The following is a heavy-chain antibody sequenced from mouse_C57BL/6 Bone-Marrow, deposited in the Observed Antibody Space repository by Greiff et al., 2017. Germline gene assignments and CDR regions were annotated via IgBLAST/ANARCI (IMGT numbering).Heavy chain of an antibody. CDR3: ATESQFMTTDEGFAY. V-gene: IGHV1-81*01. J-gene: IGHJ3*01. CDR2: IYPRSGNT. Sequence: QVQLLQSGAELARPGASLKLSCPASGYTFTSYGISWVKQTTGQGLEWIGEIYPRSGNTYYNEKFKGKATLAADKASSIGFMELRSLTSEDSAVYFWATESQFMTTDEGFAYWGQGTLVTVSA. D-gene: IGHD1-1*01. CDR1: GYTFTSYG.